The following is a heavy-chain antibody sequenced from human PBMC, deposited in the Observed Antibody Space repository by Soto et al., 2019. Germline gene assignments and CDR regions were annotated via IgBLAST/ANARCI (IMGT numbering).Heavy chain of an antibody. Sequence: SETLSLTCTVSGGSISSVGYYWSWIRQHPGQGLEWIGYIYYSGSTYYNPSLKSRLTISVDTSKNQFFLKLSSVTAADTAVYYCARDALPRLNSGDSINWFDPWGQGTLVTVSS. D-gene: IGHD2-15*01. V-gene: IGHV4-31*03. CDR3: ARDALPRLNSGDSINWFDP. CDR1: GGSISSVGYY. CDR2: IYYSGST. J-gene: IGHJ5*02.